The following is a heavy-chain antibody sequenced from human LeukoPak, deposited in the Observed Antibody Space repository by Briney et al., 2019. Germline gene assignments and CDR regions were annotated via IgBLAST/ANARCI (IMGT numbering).Heavy chain of an antibody. CDR3: ARDSYDSSGYDY. D-gene: IGHD3-22*01. CDR1: GFTFSSYS. Sequence: GGSLRLSCAASGFTFSSYSMNWVRQAPGKGLEWVSSISSSSSYIYYADSVKGRFTISRDNAKNSLYLQMNSLRAEGMAVYYCARDSYDSSGYDYWGQGTLVTVSS. J-gene: IGHJ4*02. CDR2: ISSSSSYI. V-gene: IGHV3-21*01.